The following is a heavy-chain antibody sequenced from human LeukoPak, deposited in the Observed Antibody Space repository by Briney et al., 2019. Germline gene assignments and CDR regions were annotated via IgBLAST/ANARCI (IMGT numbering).Heavy chain of an antibody. Sequence: GGSLRLSCAASGFTFSSYWMGWVRQAPGKGLEWVANIEQDGSEKNYVDSVKGRFTISRDNAKNSLYLQMNSLRAEDTAVFYCANTVTSDPWGQGTLVTVSS. CDR1: GFTFSSYW. CDR2: IEQDGSEK. D-gene: IGHD4-17*01. CDR3: ANTVTSDP. V-gene: IGHV3-7*01. J-gene: IGHJ5*02.